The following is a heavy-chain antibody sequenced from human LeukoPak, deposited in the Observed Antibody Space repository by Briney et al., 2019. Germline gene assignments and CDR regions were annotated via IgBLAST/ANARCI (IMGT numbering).Heavy chain of an antibody. V-gene: IGHV3-15*01. CDR1: GFTFSNAW. Sequence: GGSLRLSCAASGFTFSNAWMSWVRQAPGKGLEWVGRIKSKTDGGTTDYAAPVKGRFTISRDDSKNTLYVQMNSLKTEDTAVYYCTTGLRWLRSPDYLDYWGQGTLVTVSS. J-gene: IGHJ4*02. CDR3: TTGLRWLRSPDYLDY. CDR2: IKSKTDGGTT. D-gene: IGHD5-24*01.